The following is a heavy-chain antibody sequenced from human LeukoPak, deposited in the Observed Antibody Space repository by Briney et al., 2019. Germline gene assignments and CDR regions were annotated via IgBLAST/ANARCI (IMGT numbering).Heavy chain of an antibody. J-gene: IGHJ3*02. V-gene: IGHV4-61*02. CDR1: GGSISSGSYC. CDR2: IYTSGST. Sequence: SETLSLTCTVSGGSISSGSYCWSWIRQPAGKGLEWIGRIYTSGSTNYNPSLKSRVTISVDTSKNQFSLKLSSVTAADTAVYYCARAQVVVVTGFDAFDIWGQGTMVTVSS. CDR3: ARAQVVVVTGFDAFDI. D-gene: IGHD2-21*02.